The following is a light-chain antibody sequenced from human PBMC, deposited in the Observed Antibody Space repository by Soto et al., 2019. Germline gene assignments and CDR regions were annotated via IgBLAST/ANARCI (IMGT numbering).Light chain of an antibody. J-gene: IGLJ1*01. Sequence: LTQPPSVCGSPVQFVTISRNGRSNDVASNYRVSWYQQPPGTAPKLVIYGVTNRPSGVPDRFSGSRSGNTASLTISGLQAEDEADYFCISYTDSSAHVFGTGTKVTVL. CDR1: SNDVASNYR. CDR3: ISYTDSSAHV. V-gene: IGLV2-18*02. CDR2: GVT.